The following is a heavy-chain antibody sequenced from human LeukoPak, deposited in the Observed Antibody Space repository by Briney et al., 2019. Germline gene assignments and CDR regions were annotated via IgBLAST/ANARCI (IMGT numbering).Heavy chain of an antibody. CDR2: IKPDGSEK. V-gene: IGHV3-7*01. D-gene: IGHD4-17*01. CDR3: AKMTTVKPDAFDI. J-gene: IGHJ3*02. Sequence: GGSLRLSCAASGFTFSNYWMSWVRQAPGKGLEWVANIKPDGSEKYYVDSVKGRFTISRDNSKNTLYLQMNSLRAEDTAVYYCAKMTTVKPDAFDIWGQGTMVTVSS. CDR1: GFTFSNYW.